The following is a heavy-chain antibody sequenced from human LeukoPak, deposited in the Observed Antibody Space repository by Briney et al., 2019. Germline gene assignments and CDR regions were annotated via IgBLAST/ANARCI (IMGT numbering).Heavy chain of an antibody. CDR2: IYSGGST. CDR3: ARDQIYHYGMDV. J-gene: IGHJ6*02. V-gene: IGHV3-66*01. Sequence: PGGSLRLSCAASGFTVSNNYMSWVRQAPGKGLEWVSVIYSGGSTYYADSVKGRFTISRDNSKNTLNLQMNGLRAEDTAVYYCARDQIYHYGMDVWGQGTTVTVSS. CDR1: GFTVSNNY.